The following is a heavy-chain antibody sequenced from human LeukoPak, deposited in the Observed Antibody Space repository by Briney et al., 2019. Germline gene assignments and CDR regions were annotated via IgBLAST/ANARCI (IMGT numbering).Heavy chain of an antibody. J-gene: IGHJ4*02. CDR3: ARGDSAPYFLPSRLPY. D-gene: IGHD3-22*01. CDR2: ISPGSDFT. Sequence: PGGSQRLSCAASGFFFGDFGMNWVRQSPGKGLEWVSSISPGSDFTYYADSMKGRFTISRDNAKSSLYLQMNSLRADDTAVYYCARGDSAPYFLPSRLPYWGQGILVTVSS. V-gene: IGHV3-21*06. CDR1: GFFFGDFG.